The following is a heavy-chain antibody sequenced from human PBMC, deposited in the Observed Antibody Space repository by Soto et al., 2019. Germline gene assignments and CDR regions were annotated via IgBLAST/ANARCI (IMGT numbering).Heavy chain of an antibody. CDR2: IYYTGTT. CDR3: VRGGGLFDS. D-gene: IGHD3-16*01. CDR1: GGSISGPY. J-gene: IGHJ4*02. V-gene: IGHV4-59*11. Sequence: SETLSLTCTVSGGSISGPYWSWIRQSPGKGLEWIGYIYYTGTTNYNPSLKSRVTLSVDTSKNQFSLKLSSVTAAEPAVYYCVRGGGLFDSWGQGTLVTVSS.